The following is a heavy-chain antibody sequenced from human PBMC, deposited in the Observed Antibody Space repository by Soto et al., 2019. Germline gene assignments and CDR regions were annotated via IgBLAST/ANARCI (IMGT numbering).Heavy chain of an antibody. J-gene: IGHJ4*02. Sequence: LRLSCAASGSTFDNYAMHWVRQAPGKGLEWVSGISWNSNTIAYADSVKGRFTISRDNAKNSLYLQMNSLRAEDTAFYYCAKDTGPNWGQGTLVTVSS. CDR3: AKDTGPN. CDR2: ISWNSNTI. V-gene: IGHV3-9*01. CDR1: GSTFDNYA.